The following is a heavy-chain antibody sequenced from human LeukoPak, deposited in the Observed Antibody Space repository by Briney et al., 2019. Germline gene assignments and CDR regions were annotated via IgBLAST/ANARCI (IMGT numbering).Heavy chain of an antibody. CDR3: AREQYSSGWYSYFDY. CDR2: VSAYNGNT. CDR1: GYTFTNYG. D-gene: IGHD6-19*01. J-gene: IGHJ4*02. V-gene: IGHV1-18*01. Sequence: GASVKVSCRASGYTFTNYGISWVRQAPGQGLEWMGWVSAYNGNTNYAQKFQGRVTMTTHTSTATASMELRSLRSDDTAVYYCAREQYSSGWYSYFDYWGQGTLVTVSS.